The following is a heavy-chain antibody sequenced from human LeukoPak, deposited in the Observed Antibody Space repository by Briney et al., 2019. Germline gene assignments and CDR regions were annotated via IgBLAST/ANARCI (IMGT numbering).Heavy chain of an antibody. CDR2: IFTSGST. CDR1: RGSISSFY. CDR3: ARLSTWNDGVDAFDI. V-gene: IGHV4-4*07. D-gene: IGHD1-1*01. Sequence: SETLSLTCTVSRGSISSFYWSWIRQPAGKGLEWIGRIFTSGSTNYNPSLKSRVTISVDTSKNQFSLKLSSVTAADTAVFYCARLSTWNDGVDAFDIWGQGTMVTVSS. J-gene: IGHJ3*02.